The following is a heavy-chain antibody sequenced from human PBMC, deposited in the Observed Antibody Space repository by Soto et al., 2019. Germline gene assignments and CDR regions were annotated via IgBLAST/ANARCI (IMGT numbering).Heavy chain of an antibody. V-gene: IGHV1-8*01. J-gene: IGHJ4*02. Sequence: QVQLVQSGAEVKKPGASVKVSCKASGYTFTNYDINWVRQATGQGLERMGWINPKSGNTGYAQQFQGRVIMTRSTSISTAYMELSSLRSEDTAVYYCVRVYGEIDYWGQGTLVTVSS. D-gene: IGHD4-17*01. CDR3: VRVYGEIDY. CDR2: INPKSGNT. CDR1: GYTFTNYD.